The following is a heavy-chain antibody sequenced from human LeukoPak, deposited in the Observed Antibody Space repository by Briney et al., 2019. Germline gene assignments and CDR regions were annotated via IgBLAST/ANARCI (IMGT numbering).Heavy chain of an antibody. V-gene: IGHV3-21*01. Sequence: GGSLRLSCAASGFTFRSYSMSWVRQAPGKGLEWVSSISSSSYIYYADSVKGRFTISRDNAKNSLYLQMNSLRAEDTAVYYCARDPTGYSSGWSDSFDIWGRGTIVTVSS. CDR2: ISSSSYI. J-gene: IGHJ3*02. CDR1: GFTFRSYS. CDR3: ARDPTGYSSGWSDSFDI. D-gene: IGHD6-19*01.